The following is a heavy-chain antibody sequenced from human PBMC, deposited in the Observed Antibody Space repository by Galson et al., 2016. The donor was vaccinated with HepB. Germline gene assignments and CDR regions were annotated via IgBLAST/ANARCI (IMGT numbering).Heavy chain of an antibody. V-gene: IGHV3-23*01. CDR1: GFSFSTSA. Sequence: RLSCAASGFSFSTSAMSWVRQAPGKGLEWVSAISGDGDTTYYTDSVEGRFTISKDNSKNTLYLQMSSLSAEDSAVYYCAKGGAYDSWGQGALVTVSS. CDR2: ISGDGDTT. CDR3: AKGGAYDS. D-gene: IGHD1-26*01. J-gene: IGHJ4*02.